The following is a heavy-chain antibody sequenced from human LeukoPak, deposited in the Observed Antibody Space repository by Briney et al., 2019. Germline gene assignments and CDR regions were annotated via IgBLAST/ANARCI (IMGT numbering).Heavy chain of an antibody. J-gene: IGHJ4*02. D-gene: IGHD3-10*01. CDR1: GYSFTGHY. Sequence: GASVKVSCKASGYSFTGHYIHWVRQAPGQGLEWMGWIYPNSGGTNYAQKSQGRVTMTRDTSINTAYVELSRLKSDDTAMYYCARDSGERGSGSYLIAYWGQGTLVTVSS. CDR2: IYPNSGGT. V-gene: IGHV1-2*02. CDR3: ARDSGERGSGSYLIAY.